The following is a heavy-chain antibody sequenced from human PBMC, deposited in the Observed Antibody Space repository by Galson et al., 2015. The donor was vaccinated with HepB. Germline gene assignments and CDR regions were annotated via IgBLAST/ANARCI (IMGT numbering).Heavy chain of an antibody. CDR1: GYTFIGYY. CDR3: ARESEPNSSGWYGKESQLKSPTNTYRLGA. D-gene: IGHD6-13*01. Sequence: SVKVSCEASGYTFIGYYINWVRQAPGQGLEWMGYINRNSGVINYAEKFQGRVTMTRDTSKSTVYMELSRLRYDDTAEYYCARESEPNSSGWYGKESQLKSPTNTYRLGAWGQGTTVTVSS. J-gene: IGHJ6*02. V-gene: IGHV1-2*02. CDR2: INRNSGVI.